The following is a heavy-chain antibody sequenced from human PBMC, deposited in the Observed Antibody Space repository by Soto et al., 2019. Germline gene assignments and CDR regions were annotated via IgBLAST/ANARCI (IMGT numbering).Heavy chain of an antibody. Sequence: GASVKVSCKASGYTFTNYGISWVRQAPGQGLEWMGWISAYSGNTNYAQKLQGRVTMTTDTSTNTAYMELRSLRSDDTAVYYCARAAAAAEHDYWGQGTLVTVSS. CDR3: ARAAAAAEHDY. CDR1: GYTFTNYG. V-gene: IGHV1-18*01. D-gene: IGHD6-13*01. CDR2: ISAYSGNT. J-gene: IGHJ4*02.